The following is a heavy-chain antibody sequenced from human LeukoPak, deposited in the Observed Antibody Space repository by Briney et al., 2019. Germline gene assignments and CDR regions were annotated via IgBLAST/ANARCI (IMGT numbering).Heavy chain of an antibody. CDR1: GGSFSGYY. CDR3: ARGRPGGGGSWFDP. Sequence: SETLSLTCAVYGGSFSGYYWGWIRQPPGKGLEWIGEINHSGSTNYNPSLKSRVTISVDTSKNQFSLKLSSVTAADTAVYYCARGRPGGGGSWFDPWGQGALVTVSS. CDR2: INHSGST. J-gene: IGHJ5*02. D-gene: IGHD3-10*01. V-gene: IGHV4-34*01.